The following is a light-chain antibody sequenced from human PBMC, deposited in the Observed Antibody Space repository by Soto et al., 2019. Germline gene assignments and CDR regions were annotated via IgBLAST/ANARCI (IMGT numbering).Light chain of an antibody. Sequence: QSALTQPASVSGSPGQSITISRTGTSSDVGSYNYVSWYQQHPGKVPKLMIYDVSNRPSGVSNRFSGSKSGNTASLTISGLQAEDEADYYCSSYTNSRTLVFGGGTQLTVL. CDR2: DVS. J-gene: IGLJ2*01. V-gene: IGLV2-14*01. CDR3: SSYTNSRTLV. CDR1: SSDVGSYNY.